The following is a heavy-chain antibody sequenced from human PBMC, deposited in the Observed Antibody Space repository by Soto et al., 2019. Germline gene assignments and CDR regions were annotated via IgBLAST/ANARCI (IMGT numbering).Heavy chain of an antibody. V-gene: IGHV4-34*01. D-gene: IGHD3-9*01. J-gene: IGHJ5*02. CDR2: INHSGST. CDR1: GGSFSGYY. CDR3: ASVLRYFDWLPLDP. Sequence: QVQLQQWGAGLLKPSETLSLTCAVYGGSFSGYYWSWIRQPPGKGLEWIGEINHSGSTNYNPSLKSRVTISVDTSKNQFSLKLSSVTAADTVVYYCASVLRYFDWLPLDPWGQGTLVTVSS.